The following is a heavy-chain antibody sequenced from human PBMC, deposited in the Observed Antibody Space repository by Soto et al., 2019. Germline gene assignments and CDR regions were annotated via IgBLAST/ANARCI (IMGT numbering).Heavy chain of an antibody. CDR2: ISHSGRN. CDR3: ARLGSSGWYQGSYFDY. Sequence: QLQLQESGPGLVKPPETLSLTCTVSGGSISRGPYYWGWDRQPPGKGLEWIGTISHSGRNYYNPSLKGRVTISADTSKNQFSLRLTSVTAADTAVYFCARLGSSGWYQGSYFDYWGQGTLVTVSS. J-gene: IGHJ4*02. D-gene: IGHD6-19*01. V-gene: IGHV4-39*01. CDR1: GGSISRGPYY.